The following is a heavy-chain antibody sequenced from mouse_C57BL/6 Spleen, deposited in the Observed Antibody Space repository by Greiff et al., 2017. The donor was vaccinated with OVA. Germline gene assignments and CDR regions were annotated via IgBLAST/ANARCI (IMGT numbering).Heavy chain of an antibody. CDR2: IHPNSGST. V-gene: IGHV1-64*01. CDR1: GYTFTSYW. Sequence: QVQLKQPGAELVKPGASVKLSCKASGYTFTSYWMHWVKQRPGQGLEWIGIIHPNSGSTNYNEKFKSKATLTVDKSSSTAYMQLSSLTSEDSAVYYCAREGGSYYFDYWGQGTTLTVSS. CDR3: AREGGSYYFDY. J-gene: IGHJ2*01.